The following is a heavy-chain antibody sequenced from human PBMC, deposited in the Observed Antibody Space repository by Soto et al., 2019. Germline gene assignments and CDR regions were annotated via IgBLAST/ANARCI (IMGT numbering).Heavy chain of an antibody. Sequence: QVQLVESGGGVVQPGRSLRLSCAASGFTFSSYGMHWVRQAPGKGLEWVAVISYDGSNKYYADSVKGRFTISRDNSKNTXYLQTNSLRAEDTAGYYCAKDRPSGSRPYYYGMDVWGQGTTVTVSS. CDR1: GFTFSSYG. D-gene: IGHD1-26*01. J-gene: IGHJ6*02. CDR3: AKDRPSGSRPYYYGMDV. V-gene: IGHV3-30*18. CDR2: ISYDGSNK.